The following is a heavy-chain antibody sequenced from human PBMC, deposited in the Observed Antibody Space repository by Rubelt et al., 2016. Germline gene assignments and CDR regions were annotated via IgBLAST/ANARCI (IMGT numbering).Heavy chain of an antibody. D-gene: IGHD6-19*01. J-gene: IGHJ3*02. CDR1: GGSFSGYY. Sequence: QVQLQQWGAGLLKPSETLSLTCAVYGGSFSGYYWSWIRQPPGKGLEWIGEINHSGSTNYNPSLKSRVTRSVDTSRNQFSLKLGSVTAADTAVYYCASGSSEWLMDAFDIWGQGTMVTVSS. CDR2: INHSGST. CDR3: ASGSSEWLMDAFDI. V-gene: IGHV4-34*01.